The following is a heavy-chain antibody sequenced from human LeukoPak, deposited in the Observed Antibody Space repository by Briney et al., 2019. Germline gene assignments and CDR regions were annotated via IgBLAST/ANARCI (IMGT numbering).Heavy chain of an antibody. Sequence: ASVKVSCKASGYTFTGYYMHWVRQAPGQGLEWMGWINPNSGGTNFAQKFQGRVTMTRDTSISTAYMELSRLRSDDTAMYYCATEQQLVTYNWFDPWGQGTLVTVSS. D-gene: IGHD6-13*01. V-gene: IGHV1-2*02. CDR3: ATEQQLVTYNWFDP. J-gene: IGHJ5*02. CDR1: GYTFTGYY. CDR2: INPNSGGT.